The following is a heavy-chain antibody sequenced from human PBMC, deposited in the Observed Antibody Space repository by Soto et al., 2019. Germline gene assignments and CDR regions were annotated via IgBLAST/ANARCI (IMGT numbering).Heavy chain of an antibody. Sequence: PGGSLRLSCAASGFTFSSYAMSWVRQAPGKGLEWVSAISGSGGSTYYADSVKGRFTISRDNSKNTLYLQMNSLRAEDTAVYYCAKARALRGVAASDYWGQGTLVTVSS. CDR2: ISGSGGST. D-gene: IGHD2-15*01. J-gene: IGHJ4*02. CDR1: GFTFSSYA. V-gene: IGHV3-23*01. CDR3: AKARALRGVAASDY.